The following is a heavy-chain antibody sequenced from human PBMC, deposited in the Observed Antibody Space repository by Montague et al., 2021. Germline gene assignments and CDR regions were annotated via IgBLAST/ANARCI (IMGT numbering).Heavy chain of an antibody. CDR2: IYDSGNS. Sequence: SETLSLTCTVSGASITSNIYYWGWTRQSPGKGLEWIGSIYDSGNSFYQPSLKSRITMAVDTSKTQFSLKLSSVTAADTAIYYCARVFSSWYVGWFDPWGQGTLVTVSS. D-gene: IGHD6-13*01. CDR1: GASITSNIYY. J-gene: IGHJ5*02. CDR3: ARVFSSWYVGWFDP. V-gene: IGHV4-39*07.